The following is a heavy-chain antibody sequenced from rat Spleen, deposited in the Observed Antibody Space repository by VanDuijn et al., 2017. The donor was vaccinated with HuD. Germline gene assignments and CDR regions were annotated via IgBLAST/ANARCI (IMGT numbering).Heavy chain of an antibody. J-gene: IGHJ4*01. V-gene: IGHV5-19*01. CDR3: ATDGYYDGTYYSVYVMDA. D-gene: IGHD1-12*02. CDR1: GFTFTNYG. Sequence: EVQLVESGGGLVQPGRSLKLSCAASGFTFTNYGMHWIRQAPTKGLEWVASISPSGGRTNYRDSVKGRFTISRDQVESTLYLQMDSLRSEDTATYYCATDGYYDGTYYSVYVMDAGSQGASVTVSS. CDR2: ISPSGGRT.